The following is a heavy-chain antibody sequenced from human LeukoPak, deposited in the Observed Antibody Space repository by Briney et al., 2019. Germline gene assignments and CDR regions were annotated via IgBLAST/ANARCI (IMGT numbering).Heavy chain of an antibody. V-gene: IGHV3-30*02. Sequence: GGSLRLSCAASGFTFIAYGMHWVRQAPGKGLEWVAFIRYDGSNKYYADSVKGRFTISRDNSKNTLYLQMNSLRAEDTAVYYCAKEKRSYQPLGNYFDYWGQGILVTVSS. J-gene: IGHJ4*02. CDR2: IRYDGSNK. CDR1: GFTFIAYG. CDR3: AKEKRSYQPLGNYFDY. D-gene: IGHD2-2*01.